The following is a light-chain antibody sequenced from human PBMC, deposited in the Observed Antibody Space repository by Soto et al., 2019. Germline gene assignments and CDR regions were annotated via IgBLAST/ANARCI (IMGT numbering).Light chain of an antibody. CDR3: RQRRAWRIP. Sequence: EIVLTQSPAILSLSPGERATLSCRASQSVSSYLTWYQQKPGQAPSLLIYAASNRATGIPARFSGSGSGTDFALAISSLEPENATVYYCRQRRAWRIPSGGAVKVDI. CDR2: AAS. CDR1: QSVSSY. J-gene: IGKJ4*01. V-gene: IGKV3-11*01.